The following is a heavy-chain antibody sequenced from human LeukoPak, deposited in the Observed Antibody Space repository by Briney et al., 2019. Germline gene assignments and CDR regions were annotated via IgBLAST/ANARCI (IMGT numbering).Heavy chain of an antibody. J-gene: IGHJ4*02. CDR1: GFTFSSYA. CDR3: AKTRWFGELLG. Sequence: GGSLRLSCAASGFTFSSYAMSWVRQAPGTGLEWVSAISGSGGSTYYADSVKGRFTISRDNSKNTLYLQMNSLRAEDTAVYYCAKTRWFGELLGWGQGTLVTVSS. CDR2: ISGSGGST. V-gene: IGHV3-23*01. D-gene: IGHD3-10*01.